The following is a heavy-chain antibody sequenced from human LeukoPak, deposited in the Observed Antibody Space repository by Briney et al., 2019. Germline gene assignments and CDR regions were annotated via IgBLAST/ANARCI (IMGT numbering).Heavy chain of an antibody. CDR1: GYSISRGYY. J-gene: IGHJ4*02. CDR2: IYHTGST. D-gene: IGHD3-10*01. CDR3: ARAGWIITSGIDY. Sequence: ASETLSLTCGVSGYSISRGYYWAWIRQPPGKGLEWIGTIYHTGSTYYPPSLGSRVTISVDTSKNEFSLNLNSVTAADTAVYYCARAGWIITSGIDYWGQGALVTVSS. V-gene: IGHV4-38-2*01.